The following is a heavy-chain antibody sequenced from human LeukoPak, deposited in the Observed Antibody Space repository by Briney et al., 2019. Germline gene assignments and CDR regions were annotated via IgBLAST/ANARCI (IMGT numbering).Heavy chain of an antibody. CDR1: GFTFSSYA. CDR2: ISGSGGST. Sequence: GGSLRLSCAASGFTFSSYAMSWVRQAPGKGLEWVSAISGSGGSTYYADSVKGRFTISRDNSKNTLCLQMNSLRAEDTAVYYCAKDPRQVRAAWFDPWGQGTLVTVSS. D-gene: IGHD4/OR15-4a*01. V-gene: IGHV3-23*01. J-gene: IGHJ5*02. CDR3: AKDPRQVRAAWFDP.